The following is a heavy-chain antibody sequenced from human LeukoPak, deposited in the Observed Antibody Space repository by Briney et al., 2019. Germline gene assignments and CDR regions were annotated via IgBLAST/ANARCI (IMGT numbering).Heavy chain of an antibody. V-gene: IGHV3-7*01. CDR3: ARDVYDSGRGAFDI. CDR1: GFTFSTSW. CDR2: INEDGSAK. J-gene: IGHJ3*02. Sequence: GGSLRLSCAASGFTFSTSWMSWVRQGPGKGLEWVANINEDGSAKYYVDSVKGRFTISRDNAKNSLFLQMNSLRAEDTAVYYCARDVYDSGRGAFDIFGQGTMVTVSS. D-gene: IGHD3-10*01.